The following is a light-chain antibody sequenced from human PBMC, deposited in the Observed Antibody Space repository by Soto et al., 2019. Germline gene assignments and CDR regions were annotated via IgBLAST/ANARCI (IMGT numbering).Light chain of an antibody. Sequence: DIVMTQSPDSLAVSLGERATINCKSSQSVSNYLTWYQQKPGQPPKLLIYWASTRESGGPDRFSGSGSGTDCTLTISSLQAEDVAVYYCQQFYSSPFAFGPGTKVDLK. V-gene: IGKV4-1*01. J-gene: IGKJ3*01. CDR3: QQFYSSPFA. CDR1: QSVSNY. CDR2: WAS.